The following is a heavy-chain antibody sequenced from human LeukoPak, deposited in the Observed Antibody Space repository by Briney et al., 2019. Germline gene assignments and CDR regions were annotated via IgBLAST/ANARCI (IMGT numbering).Heavy chain of an antibody. J-gene: IGHJ4*02. V-gene: IGHV4-30-2*01. Sequence: SQTLSLTCAVSGGAISSGDYSWSWMRQPPGKGLEWIGYVYRSGSTFYNPSLKSRVTISVDRSKNQFSLNLSSVTAADTAVYFCARDIMDNGGFDYWGQGTLVTVSS. D-gene: IGHD3-16*01. CDR3: ARDIMDNGGFDY. CDR1: GGAISSGDYS. CDR2: VYRSGST.